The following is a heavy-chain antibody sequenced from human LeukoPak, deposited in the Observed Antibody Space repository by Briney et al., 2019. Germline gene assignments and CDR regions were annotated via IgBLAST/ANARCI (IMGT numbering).Heavy chain of an antibody. CDR3: ATLQWFVYLSFSWFDP. V-gene: IGHV4-39*01. J-gene: IGHJ5*02. CDR2: VFYSGST. Sequence: PSETLSLTCIVSGGSISSSSFHWGWIRQPPGKGLEWIGTVFYSGSTYYNPSLESRITISVDTSKNQFPLKLRSVTAADTALYFCATLQWFVYLSFSWFDPWGQGTLVTVFS. D-gene: IGHD3-10*01. CDR1: GGSISSSSFH.